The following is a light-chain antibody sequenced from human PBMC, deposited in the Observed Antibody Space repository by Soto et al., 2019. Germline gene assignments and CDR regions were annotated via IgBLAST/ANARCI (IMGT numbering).Light chain of an antibody. J-gene: IGKJ1*01. Sequence: DIQITQSPSTLSASVGDRVTITCRASESIDSRLAWYQQKSGKAPKLLIYDISNLEIGVPSRFSGSGSGAEFTLTISGLQPDDFATYYCQQYNSYSFGQGTKVDI. CDR3: QQYNSYS. CDR2: DIS. CDR1: ESIDSR. V-gene: IGKV1-5*01.